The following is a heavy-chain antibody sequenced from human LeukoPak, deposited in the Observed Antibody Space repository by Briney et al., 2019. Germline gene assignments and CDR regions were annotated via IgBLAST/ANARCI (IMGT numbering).Heavy chain of an antibody. D-gene: IGHD3-3*02. Sequence: ASVKVSCKASGYTFTNYGITWVRQAPGQGLEWMGWISAYNGNTDYAQRFQGRVTMTTDTSTTTAYMELRSLRSDDTAVYYCARTYSNYFSNSEFDYWGQGTLVTVSS. CDR1: GYTFTNYG. V-gene: IGHV1-18*01. CDR3: ARTYSNYFSNSEFDY. J-gene: IGHJ4*02. CDR2: ISAYNGNT.